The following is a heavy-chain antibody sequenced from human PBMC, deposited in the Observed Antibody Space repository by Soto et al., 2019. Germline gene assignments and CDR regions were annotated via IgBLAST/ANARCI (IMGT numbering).Heavy chain of an antibody. V-gene: IGHV3-48*01. CDR1: GFTLSDYT. D-gene: IGHD2-8*01. CDR2: INSSTTI. Sequence: EVQLVESGGGLVQPGGSLRLSCAASGFTLSDYTMNWVRQAPGKGPEWVSYINSSTTIYYADSVKGRFTISRDNAKNSLYLQMNSLRAEDTAVYYCVRDSPTQGQLIRPDIWGQGTMVTVSS. J-gene: IGHJ3*02. CDR3: VRDSPTQGQLIRPDI.